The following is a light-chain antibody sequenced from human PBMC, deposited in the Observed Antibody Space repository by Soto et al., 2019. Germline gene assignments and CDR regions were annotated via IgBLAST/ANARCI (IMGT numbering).Light chain of an antibody. Sequence: EIVLSQSPATLSLSPGERATLSCRASQSVSSYLAWYQQKPGQAPRLLIYDASNRATGIPARFSGSGSGTDFTLTSSGLEPEDFAVYYCQQRSNWPTFGQGTRLEIK. CDR3: QQRSNWPT. CDR2: DAS. CDR1: QSVSSY. J-gene: IGKJ5*01. V-gene: IGKV3-11*01.